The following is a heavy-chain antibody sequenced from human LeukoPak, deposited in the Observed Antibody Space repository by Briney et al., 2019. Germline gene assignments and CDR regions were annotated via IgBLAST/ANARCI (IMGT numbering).Heavy chain of an antibody. V-gene: IGHV3-7*01. Sequence: GGSLRLSCAASGFTFITYAMTWVRQAPGKGLEWVANIKPDVSDTYYAGSVKGRFTISRDNAKNSLFLQMNSLRDEDTAVYYCARDPGPRIPAWGAFDIWGQGTKVTVSS. CDR3: ARDPGPRIPAWGAFDI. CDR1: GFTFITYA. D-gene: IGHD2-2*01. CDR2: IKPDVSDT. J-gene: IGHJ3*02.